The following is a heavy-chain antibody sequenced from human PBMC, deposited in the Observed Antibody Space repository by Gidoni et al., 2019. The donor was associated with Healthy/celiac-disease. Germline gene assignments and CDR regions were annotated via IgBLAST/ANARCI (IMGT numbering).Heavy chain of an antibody. J-gene: IGHJ4*02. CDR1: GFTFRSYW. Sequence: EVQLVESGGGLVQPGGSLRLSCSASGFTFRSYWMSWVRQAPGKGLEWVANIKKDGSEKYYVDSVKGRFTISRDNAKNSLYLQMNSLRAEDTAVYYCARDAVPAAHDYWGQGTLVTVSS. CDR3: ARDAVPAAHDY. D-gene: IGHD2-2*01. CDR2: IKKDGSEK. V-gene: IGHV3-7*03.